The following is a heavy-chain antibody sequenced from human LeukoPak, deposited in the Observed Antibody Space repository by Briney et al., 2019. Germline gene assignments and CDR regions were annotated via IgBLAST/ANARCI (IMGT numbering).Heavy chain of an antibody. Sequence: ASETLSLTCTVSGGSISNYYWSWIRQPPGKGLEWIGYFHYSGAAYYIPSLRSRVTISVDTSKNQFSLKLSSVTAADTAVYYCARSSATYHEGFDYWGQGTLVTVSS. J-gene: IGHJ4*02. V-gene: IGHV4-59*08. CDR3: ARSSATYHEGFDY. CDR2: FHYSGAA. D-gene: IGHD1-14*01. CDR1: GGSISNYY.